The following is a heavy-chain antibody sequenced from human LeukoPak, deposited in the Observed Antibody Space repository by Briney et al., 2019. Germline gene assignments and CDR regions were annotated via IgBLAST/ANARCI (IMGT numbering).Heavy chain of an antibody. CDR1: GGSISSSSYY. CDR2: IYTSGST. Sequence: SETLSLTCTVSGGSISSSSYYWSWIRQPAGKGLEWIGRIYTSGSTNYNPSLKSRVTMSVDTSENQFSLKLSSVTAADTAVYYCARDRVVDDAFDIWGQGTMVTVSS. CDR3: ARDRVVDDAFDI. D-gene: IGHD2-21*01. V-gene: IGHV4-61*02. J-gene: IGHJ3*02.